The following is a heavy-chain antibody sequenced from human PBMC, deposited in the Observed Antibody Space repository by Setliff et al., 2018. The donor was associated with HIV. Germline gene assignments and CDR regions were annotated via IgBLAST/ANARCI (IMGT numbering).Heavy chain of an antibody. CDR1: GGTFSSYA. D-gene: IGHD6-13*01. V-gene: IGHV1-69*13. Sequence: GASVKVSCKASGGTFSSYAISWVRQAPGQGLEWMGGIIPIFGTASYAQKFQGRVTITADESTSTAYMELSSLRSEDTAVYYCARDGWEQQLVRGDAFDIWGQGTMVTVSS. J-gene: IGHJ3*02. CDR2: IIPIFGTA. CDR3: ARDGWEQQLVRGDAFDI.